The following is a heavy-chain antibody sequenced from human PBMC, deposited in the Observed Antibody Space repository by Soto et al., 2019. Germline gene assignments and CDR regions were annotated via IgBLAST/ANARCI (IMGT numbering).Heavy chain of an antibody. V-gene: IGHV5-51*01. Sequence: GESLKTSCKGPGYSFTSYWIGWVRHMPGKGLEWMGIIYPGDSDTRYSPSFQGKVTISADKSISTAYLQWSSLKASDTAMYYCARHDQHAFDIWGQGTMVTVSS. CDR1: GYSFTSYW. CDR2: IYPGDSDT. J-gene: IGHJ3*02. CDR3: ARHDQHAFDI.